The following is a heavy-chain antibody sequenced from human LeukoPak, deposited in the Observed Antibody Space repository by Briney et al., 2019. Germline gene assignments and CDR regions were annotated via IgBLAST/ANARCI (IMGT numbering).Heavy chain of an antibody. CDR2: INHSGST. CDR3: ARVDSSGYSGWFDP. V-gene: IGHV4-34*01. D-gene: IGHD3-22*01. Sequence: KTSETLSLTCAVYGGSFSGYYWSWIRQPPGKGLEWIGEINHSGSTNYNPSLKSRVTISVDTSKNQFSLKLSSVTAADTAVYYCARVDSSGYSGWFDPWGQGTLVTVSS. CDR1: GGSFSGYY. J-gene: IGHJ5*02.